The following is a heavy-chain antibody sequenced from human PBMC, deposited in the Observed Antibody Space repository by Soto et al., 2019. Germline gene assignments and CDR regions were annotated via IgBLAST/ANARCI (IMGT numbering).Heavy chain of an antibody. CDR3: ARHSGSSYVAAYYYYGLDV. J-gene: IGHJ6*02. CDR2: IYYSGST. Sequence: PSETLSLTCTVSGGSISSYYWSWIRQPPGKGLEWIGYIYYSGSTNYNPSLKSRVTISVDTSKNQFSLKLSSVTAADTAVYYCARHSGSSYVAAYYYYGLDVWGQGTTVTVSS. V-gene: IGHV4-59*01. CDR1: GGSISSYY. D-gene: IGHD1-26*01.